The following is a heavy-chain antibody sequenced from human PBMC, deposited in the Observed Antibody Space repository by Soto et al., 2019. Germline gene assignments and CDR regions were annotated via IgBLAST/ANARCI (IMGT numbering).Heavy chain of an antibody. D-gene: IGHD1-26*01. CDR2: ISVSSSTI. CDR3: ARGLLRTDAFDI. J-gene: IGHJ3*02. V-gene: IGHV3-48*01. Sequence: GGSLRLSCAGSGLTFSSYYMNWVRQAPGKGLEWVSDISVSSSTIYYSDSVKGRFTTSRDNAKNSLYLQMNSLRAEDTAVYYCARGLLRTDAFDIWGQGTMVTVS. CDR1: GLTFSSYY.